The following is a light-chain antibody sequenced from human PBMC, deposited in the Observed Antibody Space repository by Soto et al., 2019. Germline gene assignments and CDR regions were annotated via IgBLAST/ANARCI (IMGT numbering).Light chain of an antibody. V-gene: IGKV3-20*01. CDR1: QTVSITY. CDR2: GAS. Sequence: SLSCSPIQTVSITYLTWYQQKPGQAPRLLIFGASTRATGIPDRFSGSGSGRDFTLTISGLEPADFAVYYCQQYGSSPLISFGQGTRLEIK. J-gene: IGKJ5*01. CDR3: QQYGSSPLIS.